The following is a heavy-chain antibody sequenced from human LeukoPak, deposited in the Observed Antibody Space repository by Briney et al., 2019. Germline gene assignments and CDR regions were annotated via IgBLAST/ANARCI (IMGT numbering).Heavy chain of an antibody. CDR1: GFTFSTYA. D-gene: IGHD6-19*01. V-gene: IGHV3-23*01. CDR3: AKSMTLQWRGFFDL. CDR2: ISDSGANT. J-gene: IGHJ2*01. Sequence: GGSLRLACAASGFTFSTYAMSWVRQAPGKGLEWVSTISDSGANTYYADSVRGRFTISRDNSKNTLYLQKNSLRADDTAIYYCAKSMTLQWRGFFDLWGRGTHVTVSS.